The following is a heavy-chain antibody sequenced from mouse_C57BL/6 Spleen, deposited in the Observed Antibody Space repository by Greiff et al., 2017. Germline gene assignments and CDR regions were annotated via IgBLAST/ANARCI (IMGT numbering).Heavy chain of an antibody. Sequence: VQLQQSGAELVRPGTSVKVSCKASGYAFTNYLIEWVKQRPGQGLEWIGVINPGSGGTNYNEKFKGKATLTADKSSSTAYMQLSSLTSEDSAVYFCARSGYSNYGYWGQGTTLTVSS. CDR1: GYAFTNYL. V-gene: IGHV1-54*01. CDR2: INPGSGGT. CDR3: ARSGYSNYGY. D-gene: IGHD2-5*01. J-gene: IGHJ2*01.